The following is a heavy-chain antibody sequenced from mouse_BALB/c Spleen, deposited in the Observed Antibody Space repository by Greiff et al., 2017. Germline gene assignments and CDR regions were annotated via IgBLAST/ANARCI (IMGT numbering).Heavy chain of an antibody. CDR3: ARGIWTDY. V-gene: IGHV1-7*01. CDR1: GYTFTSYW. J-gene: IGHJ2*01. Sequence: VQLQQSGAELAKPGASVKMSCKASGYTFTSYWMHWVKQRPGQGLQWIGYINPSTGYTEYNQKFKDKATLTADKSSSTAYMQLSSLTSEDSAVYYCARGIWTDYWGQGTTLTVSS. CDR2: INPSTGYT.